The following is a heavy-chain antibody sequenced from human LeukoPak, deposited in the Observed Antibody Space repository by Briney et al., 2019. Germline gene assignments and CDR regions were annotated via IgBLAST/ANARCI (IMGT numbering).Heavy chain of an antibody. CDR2: IYYSGNGST. CDR3: ARGTPTTVVTQGDAFDI. J-gene: IGHJ3*02. CDR1: GGSISNSY. Sequence: PSETLSLTCTVSGGSISNSYWSWIRQAPGKGLEWIGYIYYSGNGSTNYNPSLKSRVTISVDKSKNQFSLKLSSVTAADTALYYCARGTPTTVVTQGDAFDIWGQGTMVTVSS. V-gene: IGHV4-59*01. D-gene: IGHD4-23*01.